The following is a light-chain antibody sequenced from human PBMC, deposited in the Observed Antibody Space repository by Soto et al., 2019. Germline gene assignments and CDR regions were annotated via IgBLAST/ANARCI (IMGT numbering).Light chain of an antibody. CDR2: GTS. V-gene: IGKV3-20*01. J-gene: IGKJ5*01. Sequence: IVLTQSPGTLSLSPGERATLSCRASQSVSSNYLAWYQQRPGQAPRVLIYGTSTRATGIPDRFSGSGSGTDFTLTISRLEPEDFAVYSCQQSGSTFGQGTRLEMK. CDR3: QQSGST. CDR1: QSVSSNY.